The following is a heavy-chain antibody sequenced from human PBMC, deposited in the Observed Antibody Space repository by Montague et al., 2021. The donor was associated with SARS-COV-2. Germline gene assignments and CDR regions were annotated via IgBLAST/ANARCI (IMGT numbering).Heavy chain of an antibody. V-gene: IGHV4-39*07. CDR2: IYYSGST. J-gene: IGHJ4*02. CDR3: ARVRQWLVPFDS. Sequence: SETLSLTCTVSGDSISHSSYYWGWIRQPPGKGLEWIGSIYYSGSTYYNPSLKSRVTISVDTSKNHGSLKLNSVTAADTSVYSCARVRQWLVPFDSWGQGTLVTVSS. CDR1: GDSISHSSYY. D-gene: IGHD6-19*01.